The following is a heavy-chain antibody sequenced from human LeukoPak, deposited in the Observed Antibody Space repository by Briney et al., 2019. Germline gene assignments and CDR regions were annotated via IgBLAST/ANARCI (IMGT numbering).Heavy chain of an antibody. V-gene: IGHV3-48*01. CDR2: ISSSSSTI. Sequence: GGSLRLSCAASGFTFSSYSMNWVRQAPGKGLEWVSYISSSSSTIYYADSVKGRFTISRDNAKNSLYLQMNSLRAEDTAVYYCARDSAYYDFWSGVQYFQHWDQGTLVTVSS. D-gene: IGHD3-3*01. J-gene: IGHJ1*01. CDR1: GFTFSSYS. CDR3: ARDSAYYDFWSGVQYFQH.